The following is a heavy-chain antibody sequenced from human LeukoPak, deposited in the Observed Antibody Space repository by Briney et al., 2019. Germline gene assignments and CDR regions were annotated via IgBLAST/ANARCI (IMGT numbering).Heavy chain of an antibody. V-gene: IGHV3-66*02. CDR2: IYADGTT. J-gene: IGHJ5*02. D-gene: IGHD3-10*01. CDR3: ARDRAGTQAWVEFDP. CDR1: GLSVTNNY. Sequence: GGSLRLSCAASGLSVTNNYMSWVRQAPGRGLEWVSLIYADGTTHYADSVKGRFTISKDTSQNTVYLQMSSLRAEDTAMYYCARDRAGTQAWVEFDPWGQGTLVTVSS.